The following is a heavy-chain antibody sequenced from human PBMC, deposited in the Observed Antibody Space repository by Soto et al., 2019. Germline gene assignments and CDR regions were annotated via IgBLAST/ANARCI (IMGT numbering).Heavy chain of an antibody. D-gene: IGHD6-13*01. V-gene: IGHV1-18*01. CDR1: GYTFTSYG. CDR3: ARDSKPGIAAAGTTGWFDP. J-gene: IGHJ5*02. CDR2: ISAYNGNT. Sequence: ASVKVSCKASGYTFTSYGISWVRQAPGQGLEWMGWISAYNGNTNYAQKLQGRVTMTTDTSTSTAYMELRSLRSDDTAVYYCARDSKPGIAAAGTTGWFDPWGQGTLVTVSS.